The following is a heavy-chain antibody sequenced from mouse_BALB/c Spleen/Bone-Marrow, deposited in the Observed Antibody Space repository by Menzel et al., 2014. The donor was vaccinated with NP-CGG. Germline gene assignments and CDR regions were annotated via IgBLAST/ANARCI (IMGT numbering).Heavy chain of an antibody. Sequence: EVKLMESGGGLVQPGGSLELSCAASGFDFSRYWMSWVRQAPGKGLEWIGEINPDSSTINYTPSLKDKFIISRDNAKNTLYLQMSKVRSEDTALYYCARLSYYGRFAYWGQGTLVTVSA. CDR1: GFDFSRYW. CDR3: ARLSYYGRFAY. CDR2: INPDSSTI. V-gene: IGHV4-1*02. D-gene: IGHD1-1*01. J-gene: IGHJ3*01.